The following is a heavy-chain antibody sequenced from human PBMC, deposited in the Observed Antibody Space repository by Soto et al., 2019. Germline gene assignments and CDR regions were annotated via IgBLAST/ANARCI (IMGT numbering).Heavy chain of an antibody. V-gene: IGHV4-34*01. CDR3: ARYAYFTIFGVPRRYWFDP. J-gene: IGHJ5*02. CDR2: INHSGST. D-gene: IGHD3-3*01. CDR1: GGSFSGYY. Sequence: ETLSLTCAVYGGSFSGYYWSWIRQPPGKGLEWIGEINHSGSTNYNPSLKSRVTISVDTSKNQFSLKLSSVTAADTAVYYCARYAYFTIFGVPRRYWFDPWGQGTLVTVSS.